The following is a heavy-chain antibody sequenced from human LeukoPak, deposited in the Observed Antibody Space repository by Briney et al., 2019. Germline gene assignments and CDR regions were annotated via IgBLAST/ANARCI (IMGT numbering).Heavy chain of an antibody. CDR3: ATWYCSGGSCYADY. CDR1: GYTFTSYD. V-gene: IGHV1-8*01. CDR2: MNPNSGNT. J-gene: IGHJ4*02. Sequence: GAAVKVSCKASGYTFTSYDINWVRQATGQGLEWMGWMNPNSGNTGYAQKFQGRVTMTRNTSISTAYMELSSLRSEDTAVYYCATWYCSGGSCYADYWGQGTLVTVSS. D-gene: IGHD2-15*01.